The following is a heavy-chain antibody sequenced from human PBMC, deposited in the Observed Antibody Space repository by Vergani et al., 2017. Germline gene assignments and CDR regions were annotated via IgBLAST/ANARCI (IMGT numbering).Heavy chain of an antibody. D-gene: IGHD3-10*01. CDR3: ARETSRKTYYYGSGRGYYYYGMDV. CDR1: GFTFSSYG. J-gene: IGHJ6*02. Sequence: QVQLVESGGGVVQPGRSLRLSCAASGFTFSSYGMHWVRQAPGKGLEWVAVIWYDGSNKYYADSVKGRFTISRDNSKNTLYLQMNSLRAEDTAVYYCARETSRKTYYYGSGRGYYYYGMDVWGQGTTVTVSS. CDR2: IWYDGSNK. V-gene: IGHV3-33*01.